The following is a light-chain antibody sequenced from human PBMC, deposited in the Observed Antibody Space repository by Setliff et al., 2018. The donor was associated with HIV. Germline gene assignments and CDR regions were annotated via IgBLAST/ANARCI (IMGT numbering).Light chain of an antibody. Sequence: GSISNIGGYNFVSWYRQYPGEVPKLMIFEVNNRPSGVSNRFSGSKSGNTASLTISGLQPEDEADYYCSSYTNYNLAIFGPGTKVTVL. CDR3: SSYTNYNLAI. J-gene: IGLJ1*01. CDR1: ISNIGGYNF. CDR2: EVN. V-gene: IGLV2-14*01.